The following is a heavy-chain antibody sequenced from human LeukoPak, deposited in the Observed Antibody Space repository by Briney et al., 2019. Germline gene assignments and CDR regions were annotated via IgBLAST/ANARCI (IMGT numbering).Heavy chain of an antibody. CDR1: GFIVSSDY. CDR2: IYSGGST. J-gene: IGHJ5*02. Sequence: PGGSLRLSCAASGFIVSSDYMSWVRQAPGKGLEWVSVIYSGGSTYYADSVKGRFTISRDKSKNTVYLQMNSLRFEDTAMYYCARNWFDPWGQGTLVTVSS. CDR3: ARNWFDP. V-gene: IGHV3-53*05.